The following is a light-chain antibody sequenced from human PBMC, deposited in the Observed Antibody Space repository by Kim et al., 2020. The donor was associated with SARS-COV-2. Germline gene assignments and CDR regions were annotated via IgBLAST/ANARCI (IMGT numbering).Light chain of an antibody. Sequence: ELTQPPSASGTPGQRVTISCSGSSSNIGSNYVYWYQQLPGTAPQLLIYSNNQRPSGVPDRFSGSKSGTSASLAISGLQSEDETAYYCAAWDDSLNGPVFGGGTQLTVL. J-gene: IGLJ2*01. V-gene: IGLV1-44*01. CDR2: SNN. CDR3: AAWDDSLNGPV. CDR1: SSNIGSNY.